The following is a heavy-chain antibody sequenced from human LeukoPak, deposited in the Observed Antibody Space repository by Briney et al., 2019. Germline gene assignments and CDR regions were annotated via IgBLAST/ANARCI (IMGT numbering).Heavy chain of an antibody. Sequence: GGSLRLSCAASGFTFSSYWMHWVRQAPGKGLVWVSRINSDGSSTSYADSVKGRFTISRDNAKNTLCLQMNSLRAEDTAVYYCARVLATTSLIDYWDQGTLVTVSS. CDR1: GFTFSSYW. CDR2: INSDGSST. V-gene: IGHV3-74*01. D-gene: IGHD5-12*01. CDR3: ARVLATTSLIDY. J-gene: IGHJ4*02.